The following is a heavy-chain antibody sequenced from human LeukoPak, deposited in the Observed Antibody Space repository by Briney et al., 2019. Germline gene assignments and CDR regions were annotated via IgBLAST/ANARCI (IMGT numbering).Heavy chain of an antibody. CDR2: IGTAGDT. J-gene: IGHJ4*02. Sequence: GGSLRLSCAASGFTFSSYDMHWVRQATGKGLEWVSAIGTAGDTYCPGSVKGRFTISRENAKNSLYLQMNSLRAGDTAVYYCARGYQGLFDYWGQGTLVTVSS. V-gene: IGHV3-13*01. CDR3: ARGYQGLFDY. CDR1: GFTFSSYD. D-gene: IGHD2-2*01.